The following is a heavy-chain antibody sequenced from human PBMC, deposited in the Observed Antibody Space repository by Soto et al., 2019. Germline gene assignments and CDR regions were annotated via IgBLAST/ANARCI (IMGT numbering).Heavy chain of an antibody. CDR1: GGSISSYY. Sequence: PSETLSLTCTGSGGSISSYYWSWIRQPPGKGLEWIGYIYYSGSTNYNPSLKSRVTISVDTSKNQFSLKLSSVTAADTAVYYCARDSGYYGSGSYSYWGQGTLVTVSS. V-gene: IGHV4-59*01. CDR3: ARDSGYYGSGSYSY. D-gene: IGHD3-10*01. CDR2: IYYSGST. J-gene: IGHJ4*02.